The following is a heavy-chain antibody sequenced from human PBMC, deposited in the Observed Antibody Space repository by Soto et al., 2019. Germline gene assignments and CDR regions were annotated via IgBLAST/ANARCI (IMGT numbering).Heavy chain of an antibody. V-gene: IGHV4-59*02. CDR3: ARGVLRYYYYGMDV. J-gene: IGHJ6*02. CDR2: IYLSGST. Sequence: PSETLSLTCSVSGDSVSSYYWSWIRQPPGKGLEWIGYIYLSGSTSYNPSLKSRVSISLHTSRNQFSLKLSSVTAADTAVYYCARGVLRYYYYGMDVWGQGSTVTVSS. CDR1: GDSVSSYY.